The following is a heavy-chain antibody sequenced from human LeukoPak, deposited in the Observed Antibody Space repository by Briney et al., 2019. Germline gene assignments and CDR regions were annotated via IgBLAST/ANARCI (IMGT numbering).Heavy chain of an antibody. J-gene: IGHJ6*01. D-gene: IGHD1-26*01. CDR1: GFTFSS. CDR2: ISSSIVSI. V-gene: IGHV3-48*01. Sequence: PGGSLILSCTASGFTFSSMNWVRQAPGKGLEWISYISSSIVSIYYADSVKGRFTISRDNSKNTLYLEMNSLRAEDTAIYYCAKMKGHPLPKYYMDVWGQGTTVTVSS. CDR3: AKMKGHPLPKYYMDV.